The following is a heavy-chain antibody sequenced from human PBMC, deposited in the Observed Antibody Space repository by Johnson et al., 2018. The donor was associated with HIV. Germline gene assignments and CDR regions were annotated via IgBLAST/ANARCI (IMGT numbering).Heavy chain of an antibody. J-gene: IGHJ3*02. Sequence: VQLVESGGGVVRPGGSLRLSCAASGFTVSSNYMSWVRQAPGKGLEWVSVIYSGGSTYYADSVKGRFTISRDNSKNTLYLQMNSLRSEDTAVYYCARSPETGDRLWRAFDIWGQGTMVTVSS. CDR3: ARSPETGDRLWRAFDI. V-gene: IGHV3-53*01. D-gene: IGHD4-17*01. CDR2: IYSGGST. CDR1: GFTVSSNY.